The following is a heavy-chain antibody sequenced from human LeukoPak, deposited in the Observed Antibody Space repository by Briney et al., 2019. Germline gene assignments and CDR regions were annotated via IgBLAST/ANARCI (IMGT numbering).Heavy chain of an antibody. CDR3: ARRAGRLDNWFDP. V-gene: IGHV4-4*09. Sequence: PETLSPTCTVSGGSINSYYWSWIRQPPGEELEWIGYIYTSGSPNYNPSLKSRVTISVDTSKNQFSLKLSSVTAADTAVYYCARRAGRLDNWFDPWGQGILVTVSS. CDR2: IYTSGSP. CDR1: GGSINSYY. D-gene: IGHD6-6*01. J-gene: IGHJ5*02.